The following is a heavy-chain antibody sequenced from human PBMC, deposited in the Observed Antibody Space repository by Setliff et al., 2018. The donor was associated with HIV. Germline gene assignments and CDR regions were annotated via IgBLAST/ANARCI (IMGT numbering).Heavy chain of an antibody. CDR2: IYHGGGV. D-gene: IGHD3-10*01. J-gene: IGHJ3*01. CDR3: ARGIRMLLDSNRGVYTHDAFDL. CDR1: GYSISTSSW. V-gene: IGHV4-38-2*02. Sequence: PSETLSLTCTVSGYSISTSSWWGWVRQSPGRGLQWIGSIYHGGGVYYNPSLQSRVTISLDRSKNQFSLNMISVTAADSAIYFCARGIRMLLDSNRGVYTHDAFDLWGQGTTVTVS.